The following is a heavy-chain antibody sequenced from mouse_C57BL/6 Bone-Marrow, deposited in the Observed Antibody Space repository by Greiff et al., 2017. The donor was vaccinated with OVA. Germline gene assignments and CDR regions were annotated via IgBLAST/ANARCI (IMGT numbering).Heavy chain of an antibody. CDR2: ILPSIGRT. Sequence: QVQLKQSGSELRSPGSSVKLSCKDFDSEVFPIAYMSWVRQKPGHGFEWIGGILPSIGRTIYGEKFEDKATLDADTLSNTAYLELNSLTSEDSAIYYCARAITTVVVWYFDVWGTGTTVTVSS. CDR3: ARAITTVVVWYFDV. D-gene: IGHD1-1*01. V-gene: IGHV15-2*01. J-gene: IGHJ1*03. CDR1: DSEVFPIAY.